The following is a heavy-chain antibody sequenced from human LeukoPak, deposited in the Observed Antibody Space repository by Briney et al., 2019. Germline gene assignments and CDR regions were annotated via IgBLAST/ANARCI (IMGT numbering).Heavy chain of an antibody. J-gene: IGHJ4*02. V-gene: IGHV3-74*01. Sequence: GGSLRLSCAASEFTFDTYYMTWVRQVPGKGLVWVSHINSDGSWTSYADSVKGRFTISKDNAKNTVYLQMNSLRAEDMAVYYCVSFYETYWGRGTLVTVSS. D-gene: IGHD2/OR15-2a*01. CDR1: EFTFDTYY. CDR2: INSDGSWT. CDR3: VSFYETY.